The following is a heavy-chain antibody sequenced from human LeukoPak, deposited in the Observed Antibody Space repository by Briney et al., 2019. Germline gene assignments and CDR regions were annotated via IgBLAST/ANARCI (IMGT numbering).Heavy chain of an antibody. D-gene: IGHD6-13*01. CDR3: ASVAAAGTILRTRSNFLHNY. J-gene: IGHJ4*02. CDR2: INTNTGNP. V-gene: IGHV7-4-1*02. Sequence: ASVKVSCKASGYAFTSYGISWVRQAPGQGLEWMGWINTNTGNPTYAQGFTGRFVFSLDTSVSTAYLQISSLKAEDTAVYYCASVAAAGTILRTRSNFLHNYWGQGTLVTVSS. CDR1: GYAFTSYG.